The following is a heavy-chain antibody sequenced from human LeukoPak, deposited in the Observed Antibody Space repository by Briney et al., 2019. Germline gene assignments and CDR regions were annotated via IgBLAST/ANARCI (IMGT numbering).Heavy chain of an antibody. CDR3: MRGDQAFFGY. V-gene: IGHV3-53*01. CDR2: IYRSGAT. J-gene: IGHJ4*02. D-gene: IGHD2-2*01. CDR1: GFTVSGNY. Sequence: PGGSLRLSCAASGFTVSGNYMSWVRLAPGKGLVWISTIYRSGATYYTDSVKGRFTISRDNSKDTLYLQMNSLRVDDTAVYYCMRGDQAFFGYWGQGTLVTVSS.